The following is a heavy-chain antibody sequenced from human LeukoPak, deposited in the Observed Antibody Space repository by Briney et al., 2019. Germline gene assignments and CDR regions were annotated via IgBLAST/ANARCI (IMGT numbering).Heavy chain of an antibody. J-gene: IGHJ6*02. CDR3: AKGGPPYSSSWYSSYGMDV. CDR2: IGTSGDT. CDR1: GFSFSSDI. D-gene: IGHD6-13*01. V-gene: IGHV3-23*01. Sequence: GGSLRLSCAASGFSFSSDIMSWVRQAPGKGLEWVSLIGTSGDTYYADSVKGRFTISRDNSKNTLYLQMNSLRAEDTAVYYCAKGGPPYSSSWYSSYGMDVWGQGTTVTVSS.